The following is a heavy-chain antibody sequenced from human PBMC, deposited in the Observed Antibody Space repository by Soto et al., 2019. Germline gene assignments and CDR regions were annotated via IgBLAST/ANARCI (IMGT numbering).Heavy chain of an antibody. D-gene: IGHD1-1*01. Sequence: XSVKVSCKASGFTFTRYAMHWVRQAPGQRLEXMGWIXAGNGSNKYSXXFQGRVTXXRDKYASTAYMEMRSLRSEDTAVYYCAREGTYYWGQGTLVTVSS. CDR1: GFTFTRYA. CDR2: IXAGNGSN. V-gene: IGHV1-3*01. J-gene: IGHJ4*02. CDR3: AREGTYY.